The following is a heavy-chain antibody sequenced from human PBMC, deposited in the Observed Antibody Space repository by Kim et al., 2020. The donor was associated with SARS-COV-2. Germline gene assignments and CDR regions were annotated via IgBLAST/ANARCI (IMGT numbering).Heavy chain of an antibody. Sequence: SETLSLTCTVSGGSISSSSYYWGWIRQPPGKGLEWIGSIYYSGSTYYNPSLKSRVTISVDTSKNQFSLKLSSVTAADTAVYYCARRKVQGFGDLIDYWGQGTLVTVSS. V-gene: IGHV4-39*01. CDR1: GGSISSSSYY. D-gene: IGHD3-10*01. CDR2: IYYSGST. J-gene: IGHJ4*02. CDR3: ARRKVQGFGDLIDY.